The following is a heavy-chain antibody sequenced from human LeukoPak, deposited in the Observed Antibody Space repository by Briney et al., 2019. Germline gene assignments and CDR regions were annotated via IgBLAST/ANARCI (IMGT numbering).Heavy chain of an antibody. CDR1: GFTFSSYA. J-gene: IGHJ4*02. CDR2: ISGSGGST. CDR3: AKGAYYDSSGYIFDY. D-gene: IGHD3-22*01. V-gene: IGHV3-23*01. Sequence: PGGSLRLSCAASGFTFSSYAMSWVRQAPGKGLEWVSAISGSGGSTYYADSAKGRFTISRDNSKNTLYLQMNSLRAEDTAVYYCAKGAYYDSSGYIFDYWGQGTLVTVSS.